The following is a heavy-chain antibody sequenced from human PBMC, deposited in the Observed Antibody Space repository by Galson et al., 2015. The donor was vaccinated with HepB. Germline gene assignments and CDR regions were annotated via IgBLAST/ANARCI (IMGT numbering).Heavy chain of an antibody. D-gene: IGHD3-10*01. CDR1: GFTFSSYA. V-gene: IGHV3-30*04. CDR2: ISYDGSNK. CDR3: ASEGGSGSYYSVY. Sequence: SLRLSCAASGFTFSSYAMHWVRQAPGKGLEWVAAISYDGSNKYYADSVKGRFTISRDNSKNTLYLQMNSLRAEDTAVYYCASEGGSGSYYSVYWGQGTLVTVSS. J-gene: IGHJ4*02.